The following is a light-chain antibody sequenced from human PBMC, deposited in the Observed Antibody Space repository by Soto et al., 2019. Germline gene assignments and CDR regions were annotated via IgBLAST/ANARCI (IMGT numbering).Light chain of an antibody. CDR2: GNI. Sequence: QSVLTQPPSVSGAPGQRVTISCTGSSSNIGAGHDVHWYQQLPGTAPKLLIFGNINRPSGVPDRFSGSKSGTSASLAIPGLQAEDEADYYCQSYDDSLSAWVFDGGTKVTVL. CDR1: SSNIGAGHD. V-gene: IGLV1-40*01. CDR3: QSYDDSLSAWV. J-gene: IGLJ3*02.